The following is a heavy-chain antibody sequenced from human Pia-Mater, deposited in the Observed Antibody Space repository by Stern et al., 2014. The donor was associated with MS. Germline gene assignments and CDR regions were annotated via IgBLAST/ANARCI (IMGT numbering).Heavy chain of an antibody. CDR1: GFTFSLSG. J-gene: IGHJ4*02. Sequence: QVQLVESGGGVAQPGRSLRLSCAASGFTFSLSGMHWVRQAPGKGLAWVAVISYDGSDKYYGDSVKGRFTISRDNSKNTVYLQMNSLRAEDTAVYYCANAAALSCRSPSCYKAFEYWGQGILVTVSS. CDR3: ANAAALSCRSPSCYKAFEY. CDR2: ISYDGSDK. V-gene: IGHV3-30*18. D-gene: IGHD2-2*02.